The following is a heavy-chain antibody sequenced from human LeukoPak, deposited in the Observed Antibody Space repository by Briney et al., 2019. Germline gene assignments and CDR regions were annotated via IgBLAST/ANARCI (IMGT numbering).Heavy chain of an antibody. CDR1: GYRFTNYG. Sequence: ASVKVSCKASGYRFTNYGISWVRQAPGQGLEWMGWISNYNGKTYYAQKLQGRVTVATDTSTSTAYMELRSLTSDDTAVYYCAREGLWFGVFDYWGQGTLVTVSS. V-gene: IGHV1-18*01. D-gene: IGHD3-10*01. CDR2: ISNYNGKT. J-gene: IGHJ4*02. CDR3: AREGLWFGVFDY.